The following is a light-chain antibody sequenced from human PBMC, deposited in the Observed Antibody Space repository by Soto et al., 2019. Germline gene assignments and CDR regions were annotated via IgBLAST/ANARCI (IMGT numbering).Light chain of an antibody. CDR2: GAS. V-gene: IGKV3-15*01. CDR1: QSIITN. Sequence: TQSPATLSVSPGERAILSCRASQSIITNLAWYQQKPGQAPRLLFYGASTRAKGVPARFSGSGSGTEFTLTISSLQSEDFAIYYCQQYNNWLALSFGGGTKVDTK. CDR3: QQYNNWLALS. J-gene: IGKJ4*01.